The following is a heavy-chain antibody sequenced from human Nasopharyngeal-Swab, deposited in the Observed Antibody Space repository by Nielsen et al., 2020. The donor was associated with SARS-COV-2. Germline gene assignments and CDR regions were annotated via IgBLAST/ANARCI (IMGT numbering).Heavy chain of an antibody. V-gene: IGHV3-30*18. CDR3: AKEAGGGSSSGLDY. Sequence: GESLKISCAASGFTFSSYGMHWVRQAPGKGLEWVAVISYDGSNKYYADSVKGRFTIARDNSKGTLSLQMNSLRDEDTAVYYCAKEAGGGSSSGLDYWGQGTLVTVSP. CDR1: GFTFSSYG. D-gene: IGHD3-16*01. CDR2: ISYDGSNK. J-gene: IGHJ4*02.